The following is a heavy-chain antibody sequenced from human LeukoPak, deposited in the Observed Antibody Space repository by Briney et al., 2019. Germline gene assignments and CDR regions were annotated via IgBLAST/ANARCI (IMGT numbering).Heavy chain of an antibody. J-gene: IGHJ4*02. Sequence: GGSLRLSCAASGFTFSSYGMHWVRQAPGKGLEWVANIKQDGSEKYYVDSVKGRFTISRDNAKNSLYLQMNSLRAEDTAVYYCAREGYYDSSGYYEWGNWGQGTLVTVSS. V-gene: IGHV3-7*01. CDR3: AREGYYDSSGYYEWGN. D-gene: IGHD3-22*01. CDR2: IKQDGSEK. CDR1: GFTFSSYG.